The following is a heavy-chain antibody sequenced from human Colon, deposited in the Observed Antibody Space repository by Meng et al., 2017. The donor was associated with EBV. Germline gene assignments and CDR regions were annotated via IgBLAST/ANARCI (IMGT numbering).Heavy chain of an antibody. CDR3: ARDRGGLGAFDY. Sequence: QVTRQESGPGLVKPSQTLSLTCTVSGGSISSGDYYWSWIRQPPGKGLEWIGYIYYSGSTYYNPSLKSRVTISVDTSKNQFSLKLSSVTAADTAVYYCARDRGGLGAFDYWGQGTLVTVSS. J-gene: IGHJ4*02. V-gene: IGHV4-30-4*01. CDR2: IYYSGST. D-gene: IGHD5-12*01. CDR1: GGSISSGDYY.